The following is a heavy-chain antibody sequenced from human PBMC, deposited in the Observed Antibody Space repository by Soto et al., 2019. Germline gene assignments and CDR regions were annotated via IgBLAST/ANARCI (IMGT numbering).Heavy chain of an antibody. V-gene: IGHV4-61*01. D-gene: IGHD6-19*01. Sequence: QVLMQESGPGLVKPSETLSLTCTVSGASVSSGNHYWSWIRQPPGKRLEWIGFIYNGVITNYSPSLKSRVSISADTSSNQFSRKVSSVTAADTAVYYCARGWDANSWGQGALVTVSS. J-gene: IGHJ4*02. CDR1: GASVSSGNHY. CDR3: ARGWDANS. CDR2: IYNGVIT.